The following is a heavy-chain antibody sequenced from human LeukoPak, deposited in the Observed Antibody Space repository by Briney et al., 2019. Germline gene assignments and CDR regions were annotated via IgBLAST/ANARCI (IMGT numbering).Heavy chain of an antibody. CDR3: ARDYCSSTSCLFDY. CDR2: INPNSGDT. CDR1: GYTFTGYH. V-gene: IGHV1-2*06. D-gene: IGHD2-2*01. J-gene: IGHJ4*02. Sequence: ASVKVSCKDSGYTFTGYHMHWVRQAPGQGLEWMGRINPNSGDTNYAQKYQGRVTMTRDTSISTAYMELSRLRSDDTAVYCCARDYCSSTSCLFDYWGQGTLVTVSS.